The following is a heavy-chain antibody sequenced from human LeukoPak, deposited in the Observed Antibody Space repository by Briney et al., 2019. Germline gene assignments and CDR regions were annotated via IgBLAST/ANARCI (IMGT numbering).Heavy chain of an antibody. CDR3: ARVDILTGYYPGTFDY. V-gene: IGHV4-4*07. J-gene: IGHJ4*02. CDR2: IYTSGST. D-gene: IGHD3-9*01. CDR1: GGSISSYY. Sequence: SETLSLTCTVSGGSISSYYWSWIRQPAGKGLEWIGRIYTSGSTNYNPSPKSRVTMSVDASKNQFSLKLSSVTAADTAVYYCARVDILTGYYPGTFDYWGQGTLVTVSS.